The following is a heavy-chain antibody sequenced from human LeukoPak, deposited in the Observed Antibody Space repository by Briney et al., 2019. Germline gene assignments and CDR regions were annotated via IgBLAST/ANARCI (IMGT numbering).Heavy chain of an antibody. D-gene: IGHD5-12*01. CDR1: GGSISYYY. CDR3: ARGPYSGYEDY. J-gene: IGHJ4*02. Sequence: PSETLSLTCTVSGGSISYYYWSWIRQPPGKGLEWIGYIYYSGSTTYNPSLKSRVTISVDTSKNQFSLKLSSVTAADTAVYYCARGPYSGYEDYWGQGTLVTVSS. V-gene: IGHV4-59*12. CDR2: IYYSGST.